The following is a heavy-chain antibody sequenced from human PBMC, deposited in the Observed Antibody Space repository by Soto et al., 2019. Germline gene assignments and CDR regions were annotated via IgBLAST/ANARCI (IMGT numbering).Heavy chain of an antibody. D-gene: IGHD6-13*01. CDR3: ARVETPYSSSWLIDY. J-gene: IGHJ4*02. CDR2: VWYDGSNK. V-gene: IGHV3-33*01. Sequence: QVQLVESGGGVVQPGRSLRLSCAASGFTFNSYGMHWVRQAPGKGLEWVAFVWYDGSNKYYAGSVKGRFTISRDSSKNMLYLQMNSLRAEDTAVYYCARVETPYSSSWLIDYWGQGTLVTVSS. CDR1: GFTFNSYG.